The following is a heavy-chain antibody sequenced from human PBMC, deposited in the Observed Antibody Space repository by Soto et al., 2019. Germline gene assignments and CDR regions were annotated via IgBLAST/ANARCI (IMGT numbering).Heavy chain of an antibody. CDR1: GFTFSSYA. CDR3: AKDLAYCSSTTCYEGLDY. V-gene: IGHV3-23*01. D-gene: IGHD2-2*01. J-gene: IGHJ4*02. Sequence: PGGSLRLSCAASGFTFSSYAMSWVRQAPGKGLEWVSVISGSGGSTYYADSVKGRFTISRDNSKNTLYLQMNSLRAEDTAVYYCAKDLAYCSSTTCYEGLDYWGQGTLVTVSS. CDR2: ISGSGGST.